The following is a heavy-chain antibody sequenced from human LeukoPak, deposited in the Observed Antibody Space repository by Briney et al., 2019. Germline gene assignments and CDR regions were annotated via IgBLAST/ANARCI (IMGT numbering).Heavy chain of an antibody. CDR2: IKYDASEQ. J-gene: IGHJ3*02. D-gene: IGHD3-10*01. CDR3: ARDSVRGRPLVAFDI. CDR1: GFSCSNYW. V-gene: IGHV3-7*01. Sequence: GGSLRLSCAASGFSCSNYWMNWVRQAPGKGLEWVANIKYDASEQYYVDSVKGRFTISRDNANNSLYLQMNILRAEDTAVYYCARDSVRGRPLVAFDIWGQGTMVTVSS.